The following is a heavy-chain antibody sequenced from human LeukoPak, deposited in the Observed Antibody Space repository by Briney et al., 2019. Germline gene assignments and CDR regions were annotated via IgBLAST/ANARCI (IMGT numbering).Heavy chain of an antibody. J-gene: IGHJ5*02. D-gene: IGHD3-3*01. CDR1: GFTFSSYS. CDR2: ISSSSSYI. Sequence: PGGSLRLSCAASGFTFSSYSMNWVRQAPGKGLEWVSSISSSSSYIYYADSVKGRFTISRDNAKNSLYLQMNSLRAEDTAVYYCARSIFGGVGQVTWGQGTLVTVSS. CDR3: ARSIFGGVGQVT. V-gene: IGHV3-21*01.